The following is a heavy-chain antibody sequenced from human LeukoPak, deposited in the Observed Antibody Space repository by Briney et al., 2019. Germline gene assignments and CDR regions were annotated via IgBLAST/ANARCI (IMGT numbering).Heavy chain of an antibody. Sequence: SETLSPTCTVSGGSISSYYWSWIRQPLGKGLEWIGYIYYSGSTNYSPSLKSRVTISVDTSKNQFSLKLSSVTAADTAVYYCASSSNYPYYYYYMDVWGKGTTVTVSS. CDR3: ASSSNYPYYYYYMDV. J-gene: IGHJ6*03. V-gene: IGHV4-59*01. CDR1: GGSISSYY. D-gene: IGHD4/OR15-4a*01. CDR2: IYYSGST.